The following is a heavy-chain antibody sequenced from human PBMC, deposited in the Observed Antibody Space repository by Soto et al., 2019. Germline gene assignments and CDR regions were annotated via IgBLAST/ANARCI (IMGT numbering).Heavy chain of an antibody. Sequence: ASVKVSCKASGYTFTSYGISWVRQAPGQGLEWMGWISAYNGNTNYAQKLQGRVTMTTDTSTSTAYMELRSLRSDDTAVYYCVAATEPLWYFDYWGQGTLVTVSS. CDR2: ISAYNGNT. CDR3: VAATEPLWYFDY. D-gene: IGHD2-15*01. V-gene: IGHV1-18*01. CDR1: GYTFTSYG. J-gene: IGHJ4*02.